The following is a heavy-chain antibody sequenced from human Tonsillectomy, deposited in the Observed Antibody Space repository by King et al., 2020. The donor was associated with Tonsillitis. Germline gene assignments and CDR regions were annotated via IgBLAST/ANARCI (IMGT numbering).Heavy chain of an antibody. CDR3: ARDRFCSETSCYVGLFDF. Sequence: VQLQQWGAGLLKPSETLSLTCAVYGGSFSGYYWSWIRQPPGKGLEWIGGINHRGSTNYNPSLTSRVTISVDSSKNQFSLKLSSMTAADTAVYFCARDRFCSETSCYVGLFDFWDQGALVTVSS. V-gene: IGHV4-34*01. CDR1: GGSFSGYY. D-gene: IGHD2-2*01. J-gene: IGHJ4*02. CDR2: INHRGST.